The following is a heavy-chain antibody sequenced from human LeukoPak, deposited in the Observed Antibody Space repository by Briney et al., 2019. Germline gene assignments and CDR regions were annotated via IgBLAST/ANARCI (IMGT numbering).Heavy chain of an antibody. V-gene: IGHV1-46*01. CDR3: ARYDYGDYEPEVGFDY. CDR2: INPSDGST. Sequence: GASVKVSCKASGYTFTGYYMHWVRQAPGQGLEWMGIINPSDGSTSYAQKFQGRVTMTRDTSTSTVYMELSSLRSEDTAVYYCARYDYGDYEPEVGFDYWGQGTLVTVSS. J-gene: IGHJ4*02. D-gene: IGHD4-17*01. CDR1: GYTFTGYY.